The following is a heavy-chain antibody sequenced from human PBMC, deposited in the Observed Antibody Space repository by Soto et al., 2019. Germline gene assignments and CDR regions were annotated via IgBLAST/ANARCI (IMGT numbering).Heavy chain of an antibody. V-gene: IGHV3-30-3*01. J-gene: IGHJ6*02. Sequence: GGSLRLSCAASGFTFSSYALHWVRQAPGKGLEWVAVISYDGSHKYYADSVKGRFTISRDNAKNSLYLQMNSLRAEDTAVYYCARGNFYYGMDVWGQGTTVTVSS. CDR3: ARGNFYYGMDV. CDR2: ISYDGSHK. CDR1: GFTFSSYA. D-gene: IGHD3-10*01.